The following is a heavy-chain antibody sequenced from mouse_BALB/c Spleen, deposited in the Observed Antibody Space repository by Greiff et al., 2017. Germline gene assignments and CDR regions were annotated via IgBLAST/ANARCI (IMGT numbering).Heavy chain of an antibody. CDR2: IWSGGST. J-gene: IGHJ3*01. Sequence: VQLQQSGPGLVQPSQSLSITCTVSGFSLTSYGVHWVRQSPGKGLEWLGVIWSGGSTDYNAAFISRLSISKDNSKSQVFFKMNSLQANDTAIYYCARNGGTMIPFAYWGQGTLVTVSA. D-gene: IGHD2-4*01. CDR3: ARNGGTMIPFAY. CDR1: GFSLTSYG. V-gene: IGHV2-2*02.